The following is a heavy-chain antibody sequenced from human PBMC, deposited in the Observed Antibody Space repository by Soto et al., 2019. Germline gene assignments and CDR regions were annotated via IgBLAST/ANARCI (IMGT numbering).Heavy chain of an antibody. CDR1: GYTFTSYG. J-gene: IGHJ6*02. D-gene: IGHD3-3*01. V-gene: IGHV1-18*01. Sequence: QVQLVQSGAEVKKPGASVKVSCKASGYTFTSYGISWVRQAPGQGLEWMGWISAYNGNTKYAQKLQGRVTMTTDTTKSTAYMQRRSLISDDTAVYYGDMGLPSGDYDFTSGYYPAPKLTPSTTTRYYGMDVWGQGTTVTVSS. CDR3: DMGLPSGDYDFTSGYYPAPKLTPSTTTRYYGMDV. CDR2: ISAYNGNT.